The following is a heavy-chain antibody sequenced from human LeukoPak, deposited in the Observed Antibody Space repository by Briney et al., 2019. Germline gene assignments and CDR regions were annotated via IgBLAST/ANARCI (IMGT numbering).Heavy chain of an antibody. V-gene: IGHV4-39*07. D-gene: IGHD4-17*01. CDR2: FYYSGSI. Sequence: GSLRLSCAASGFTFSSYWMSWVRQAPGKGLEWIGSFYYSGSIFNNRSLRSRVTISIDMSKNQFLLKLTSVTAADTAVYYCASGTTVTNFAYWGQGTLVTVSS. CDR1: GFTFSSYW. CDR3: ASGTTVTNFAY. J-gene: IGHJ4*02.